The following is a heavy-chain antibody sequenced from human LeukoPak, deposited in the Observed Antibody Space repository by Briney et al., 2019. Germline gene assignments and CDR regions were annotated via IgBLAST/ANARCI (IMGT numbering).Heavy chain of an antibody. V-gene: IGHV3-23*01. Sequence: GGSLRLSCAASGFTFSSYGMSWVRQAPGKGLEWVSAISGSGGSTYYADSVRGRFTISRDNSKNTLYLQMNSLRAEDTAVYYCAKDPTDFDSSGQTYFDYWGQGSLVTVSS. CDR1: GFTFSSYG. CDR3: AKDPTDFDSSGQTYFDY. D-gene: IGHD3-22*01. CDR2: ISGSGGST. J-gene: IGHJ4*02.